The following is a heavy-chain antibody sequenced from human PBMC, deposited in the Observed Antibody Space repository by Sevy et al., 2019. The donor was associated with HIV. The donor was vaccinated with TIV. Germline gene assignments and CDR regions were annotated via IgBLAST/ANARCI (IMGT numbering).Heavy chain of an antibody. D-gene: IGHD3-3*01. Sequence: ASVKVSCKASGYTFTSYGISWVRQAPGQGLEWMGWISAYNGNTNYAQKLQGRVTMTTDTSTSTAYMELGSLRSDDTAVYYCARDKLNSFYDFWSGNYMDVWGKGTTVTVSS. V-gene: IGHV1-18*04. CDR2: ISAYNGNT. CDR1: GYTFTSYG. J-gene: IGHJ6*03. CDR3: ARDKLNSFYDFWSGNYMDV.